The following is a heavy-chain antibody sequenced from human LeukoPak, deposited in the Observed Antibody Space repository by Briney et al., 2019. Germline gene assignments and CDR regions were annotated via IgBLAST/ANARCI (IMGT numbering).Heavy chain of an antibody. CDR1: GLTFISYA. CDR3: ARTTSMVRGAPPRY. D-gene: IGHD3-10*01. Sequence: PGGSLRLSCAASGLTFISYAMHWVRQAPGKGLEWVAVISYDGSNKYYADSVKGRFTISRDNSKNTLYLQMNSLRAEDTAVYYCARTTSMVRGAPPRYWGQGALVTVSS. CDR2: ISYDGSNK. V-gene: IGHV3-30*04. J-gene: IGHJ4*02.